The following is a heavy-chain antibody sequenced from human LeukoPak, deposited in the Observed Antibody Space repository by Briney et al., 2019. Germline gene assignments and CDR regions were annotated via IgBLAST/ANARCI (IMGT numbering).Heavy chain of an antibody. CDR3: ARDQVAPTPLGYYYYGMDV. D-gene: IGHD2-15*01. CDR1: GFTFSSYS. J-gene: IGHJ6*04. V-gene: IGHV3-21*01. Sequence: PGGSLRLSCAASGFTFSSYSMNWVRQAPGKGPEWVSSISSSSSYIYYADSVKGRFTISRDNAKNSLYLQMNSLRAEDTAVYYCARDQVAPTPLGYYYYGMDVWGKGTTVTVSS. CDR2: ISSSSSYI.